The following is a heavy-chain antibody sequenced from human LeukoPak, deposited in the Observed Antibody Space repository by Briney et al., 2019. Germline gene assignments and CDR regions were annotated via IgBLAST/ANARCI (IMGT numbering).Heavy chain of an antibody. V-gene: IGHV3-43*02. CDR3: AKDTKWYSSSRSPDAFDI. CDR1: GFTFDDYA. D-gene: IGHD6-13*01. Sequence: PGGSLRLSCAASGFTFDDYAMHWVRQAPGKGLEWVSLISGDGGSTYYADSVKGRFTISRDNSKNSLYLQMNSLRTEDTALYYCAKDTKWYSSSRSPDAFDIWGQGTMVTVSS. J-gene: IGHJ3*02. CDR2: ISGDGGST.